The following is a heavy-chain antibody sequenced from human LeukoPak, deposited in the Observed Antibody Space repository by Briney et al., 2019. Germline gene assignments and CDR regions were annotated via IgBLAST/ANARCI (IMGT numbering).Heavy chain of an antibody. D-gene: IGHD1-14*01. CDR1: GFTVSCNY. Sequence: GGSLRLSCAASGFTVSCNYMSWVRQAPGKGLGWVSVIYSGGSTYYADSVKGRFTISRDNSKNTLYLQMDSLRAEDTAVYYCAKAKTPHKVEPRRPSYYYYYMDVWGKGTTVTVAS. V-gene: IGHV3-53*01. CDR3: AKAKTPHKVEPRRPSYYYYYMDV. J-gene: IGHJ6*03. CDR2: IYSGGST.